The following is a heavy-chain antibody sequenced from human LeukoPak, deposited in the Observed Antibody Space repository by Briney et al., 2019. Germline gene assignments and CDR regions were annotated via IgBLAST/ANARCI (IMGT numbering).Heavy chain of an antibody. J-gene: IGHJ4*02. CDR2: ITGDESNT. CDR1: GFTFSNYY. CDR3: GRDLREADSFEC. D-gene: IGHD1-26*01. Sequence: PGGSLRLSCAASGFTFSNYYMTWVRQAPGKGLVWVSRITGDESNTTYADSVKGRFTISRDNAKNTLYLQMNSLRAEDTAVYYWGRDLREADSFECWGQGIVVTV. V-gene: IGHV3-74*01.